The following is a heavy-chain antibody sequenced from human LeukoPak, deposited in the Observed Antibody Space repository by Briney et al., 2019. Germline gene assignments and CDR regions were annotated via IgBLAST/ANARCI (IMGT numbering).Heavy chain of an antibody. Sequence: SETLSLTCTVSGGSISSYYWSWIRQPPGKGLEWIGYIYYSGSTNYNPSLKGRVTISVDTSKNQFSLKLSSVTAADTAVYYCASAGPYYDFWSGYSPGIYYFDYWGQGTLVTVSS. CDR3: ASAGPYYDFWSGYSPGIYYFDY. V-gene: IGHV4-59*01. CDR2: IYYSGST. J-gene: IGHJ4*02. D-gene: IGHD3-3*01. CDR1: GGSISSYY.